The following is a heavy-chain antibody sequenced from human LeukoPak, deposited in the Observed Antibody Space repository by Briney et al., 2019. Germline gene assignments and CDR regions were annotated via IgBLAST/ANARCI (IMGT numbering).Heavy chain of an antibody. D-gene: IGHD6-19*01. CDR3: ARDRVSSGWYDY. J-gene: IGHJ4*02. V-gene: IGHV4-38-2*02. CDR2: IYHSGST. CDR1: GYSISSGYY. Sequence: SATLSLTCTVSGYSISSGYYWGWIRQPPGKGLEWIGSIYHSGSTYYNPSLKSRVTISVDTSKNQFSLKLSSVTAADTAVYYCARDRVSSGWYDYWGQGTLVTVSS.